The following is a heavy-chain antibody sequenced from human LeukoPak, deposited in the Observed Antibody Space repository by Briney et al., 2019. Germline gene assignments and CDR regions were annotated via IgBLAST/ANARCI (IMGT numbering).Heavy chain of an antibody. V-gene: IGHV1-69*04. Sequence: ASVKVSCTASGGTFSIYAISWVRQAPGQGLEWMGRIIPILGIANYAQKFQGRVTITADKSTSTAYMELSSLRSEDTAVYYCARGYSNYVPPTIWGQGTMVTVSS. CDR1: GGTFSIYA. D-gene: IGHD4-4*01. CDR2: IIPILGIA. CDR3: ARGYSNYVPPTI. J-gene: IGHJ3*02.